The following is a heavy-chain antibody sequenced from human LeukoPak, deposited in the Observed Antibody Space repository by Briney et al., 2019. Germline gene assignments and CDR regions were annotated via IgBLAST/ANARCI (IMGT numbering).Heavy chain of an antibody. CDR1: GGTFSSYA. D-gene: IGHD3-16*01. CDR2: IIPIFGTA. Sequence: SVKVSCKASGGTFSSYAISWVRQAPGQGLEWMGGIIPIFGTANYAQKFQGRVTITADESTSTAYMELSSLRSEDTAVYYCARGIPMITFGGVLDYWGQGTLVTVSS. V-gene: IGHV1-69*13. CDR3: ARGIPMITFGGVLDY. J-gene: IGHJ4*02.